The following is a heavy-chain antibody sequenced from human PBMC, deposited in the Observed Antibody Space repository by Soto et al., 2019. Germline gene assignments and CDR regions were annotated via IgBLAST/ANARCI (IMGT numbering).Heavy chain of an antibody. Sequence: QEHLMESGGGLVKPGGSLRLSCAGSGFIFSDYYITWIRRAPGKGLEWVSYINTLSSALYYADSVKGRFTISRDNAKNSVYLQMNSLRAEDTAVYYCARRLQWQLRPLDSWGRGTLVTVSS. V-gene: IGHV3-11*01. J-gene: IGHJ4*02. CDR3: ARRLQWQLRPLDS. CDR1: GFIFSDYY. CDR2: INTLSSAL. D-gene: IGHD6-19*01.